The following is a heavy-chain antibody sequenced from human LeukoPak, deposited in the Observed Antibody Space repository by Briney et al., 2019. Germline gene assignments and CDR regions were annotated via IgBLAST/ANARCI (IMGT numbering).Heavy chain of an antibody. CDR2: VSDSSDV. CDR3: ARVNVCPRCHFDY. J-gene: IGHJ4*02. Sequence: GGSLRLSCAASGFTFSTYTMNWVRQAPGKGLEWVSTVSDSSDVHYSDSVKGRFTISRDNARNSLYLQMNSLRDEDTAVYYCARVNVCPRCHFDYWGQGTLVTVSS. CDR1: GFTFSTYT. D-gene: IGHD3-16*01. V-gene: IGHV3-48*02.